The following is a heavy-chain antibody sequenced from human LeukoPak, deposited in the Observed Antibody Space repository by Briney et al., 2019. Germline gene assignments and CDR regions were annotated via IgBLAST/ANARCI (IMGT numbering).Heavy chain of an antibody. Sequence: GASVKVSCKASGYTFTSYGISWVRQAPGQGLEWMGWISAYNGNTNYAQKLQGRVTMTTDTSTSTAYMELRSLRSDDTAVYYCARVGHGATYSGYDPAFDYWGQGTLVTVSS. D-gene: IGHD5-12*01. J-gene: IGHJ4*02. CDR1: GYTFTSYG. V-gene: IGHV1-18*01. CDR2: ISAYNGNT. CDR3: ARVGHGATYSGYDPAFDY.